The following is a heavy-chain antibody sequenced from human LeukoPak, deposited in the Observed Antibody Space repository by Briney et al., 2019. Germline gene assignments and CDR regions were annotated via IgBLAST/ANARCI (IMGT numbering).Heavy chain of an antibody. CDR3: ARAPMTTVTPGVY. D-gene: IGHD4-17*01. V-gene: IGHV4-39*07. CDR2: MYYSGST. CDR1: GGSISSSSYY. J-gene: IGHJ4*02. Sequence: SETLSLTCTVSGGSISSSSYYWGWIRQPPGKGLEWIGSMYYSGSTYYNSSLKSRVTISVDTSKKQYSLKVNSVTAADTAMYYCARAPMTTVTPGVYWGQGTLVTVSS.